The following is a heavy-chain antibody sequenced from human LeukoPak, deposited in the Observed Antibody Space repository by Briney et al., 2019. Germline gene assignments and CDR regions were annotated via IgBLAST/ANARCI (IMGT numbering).Heavy chain of an antibody. CDR2: IYTSGST. J-gene: IGHJ6*03. CDR1: GGSISSYY. Sequence: PSETLSLTCTVSGGSISSYYWSWIRQPAGKGLEWIGRIYTSGSTNYNPSLKSRVTISVDTSKNQFSLKLSSVTAADTAVYYCARIKSVAAALGYYYYMDVWGKGTTVTVSS. V-gene: IGHV4-4*07. CDR3: ARIKSVAAALGYYYYMDV. D-gene: IGHD6-13*01.